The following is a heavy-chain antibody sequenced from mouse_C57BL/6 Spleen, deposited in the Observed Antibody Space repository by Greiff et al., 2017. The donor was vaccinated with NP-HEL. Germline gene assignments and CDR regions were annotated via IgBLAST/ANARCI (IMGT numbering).Heavy chain of an antibody. CDR3: ARDRITTSGAMDY. Sequence: QVQLQQPGAELVKPGASVKLSCKASGYTFTSYWMHWVKQRPGQGLEWIGMIHPNSGSTNYNEKFKSKATLTVDKSSSTAYMQLSSLTSEDSAVYYCARDRITTSGAMDYWGQGTSVTVSS. J-gene: IGHJ4*01. V-gene: IGHV1-64*01. CDR1: GYTFTSYW. D-gene: IGHD1-2*01. CDR2: IHPNSGST.